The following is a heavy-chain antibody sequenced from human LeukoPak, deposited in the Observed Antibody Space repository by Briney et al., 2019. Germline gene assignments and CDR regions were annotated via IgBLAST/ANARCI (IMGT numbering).Heavy chain of an antibody. CDR1: GYTFTGYY. Sequence: GASVKVSCKASGYTFTGYYMHWVRQAPGQGLEWMGWINPNSGGTNYAQKFQGRVTMTRDTSISTAYMELSRLRSDGTAVYYCARDSDTMVRGVVWFDPWGQGTLVTVSS. D-gene: IGHD3-10*01. CDR2: INPNSGGT. J-gene: IGHJ5*02. V-gene: IGHV1-2*02. CDR3: ARDSDTMVRGVVWFDP.